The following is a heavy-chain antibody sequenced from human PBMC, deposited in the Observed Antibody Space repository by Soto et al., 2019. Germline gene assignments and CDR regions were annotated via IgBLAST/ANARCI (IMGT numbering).Heavy chain of an antibody. V-gene: IGHV1-69*13. CDR2: IIPIFGTA. CDR1: GGTFSSYA. Sequence: SVKVSCKASGGTFSSYAISWVRQAPGQGLEWMGGIIPIFGTANYAQKFQGRVTITADESTSTAYMELSSLRSEDTAVYYCARDGTYCSSTSCYPYYFDYWGQGTLVTVPQ. D-gene: IGHD2-2*01. J-gene: IGHJ4*02. CDR3: ARDGTYCSSTSCYPYYFDY.